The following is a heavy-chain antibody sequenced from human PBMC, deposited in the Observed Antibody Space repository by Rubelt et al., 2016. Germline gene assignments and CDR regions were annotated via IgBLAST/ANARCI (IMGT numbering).Heavy chain of an antibody. Sequence: EVYLVESGGGLVQPGGSLRLSCTASGFTFSDYVMSWVRQAPGKGLEWVSAISGAGGSPYYADSVKGRFTISRDNSKKTLSLQMNILGAEDTAVYYCARGVNWNDAHYGMDVWGQGTTVTVSS. CDR2: ISGAGGSP. CDR1: GFTFSDYV. CDR3: ARGVNWNDAHYGMDV. D-gene: IGHD1-20*01. V-gene: IGHV3-23*04. J-gene: IGHJ6*01.